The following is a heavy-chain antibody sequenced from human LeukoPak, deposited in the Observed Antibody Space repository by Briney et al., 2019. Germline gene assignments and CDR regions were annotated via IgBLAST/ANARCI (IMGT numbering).Heavy chain of an antibody. Sequence: SETLSLTCAVYGGSFSGYCWSWIRQPPGKGLEWIGEINHSGSTNYNPSLKSRVTISVDTSKKQFSLKLSSVTAADTAVYYCARDGYGGVDYWGQGTLVTVSS. V-gene: IGHV4-34*01. CDR3: ARDGYGGVDY. J-gene: IGHJ4*02. CDR1: GGSFSGYC. D-gene: IGHD3-10*01. CDR2: INHSGST.